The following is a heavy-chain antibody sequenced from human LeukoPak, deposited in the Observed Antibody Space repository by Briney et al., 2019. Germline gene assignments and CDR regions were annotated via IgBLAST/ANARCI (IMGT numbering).Heavy chain of an antibody. V-gene: IGHV1-24*01. D-gene: IGHD6-19*01. J-gene: IGHJ5*02. CDR2: FDPEDGET. CDR3: ATRKWLAFNWFDP. Sequence: ASVKVSCKVSGYTLTELSMHWVRQAPGKGLEWMGGFDPEDGETIYAQKFQGRVTMTEDTSTDTAYMELGSLRSEDTAVYYCATRKWLAFNWFDPWGQGTLVTVSS. CDR1: GYTLTELS.